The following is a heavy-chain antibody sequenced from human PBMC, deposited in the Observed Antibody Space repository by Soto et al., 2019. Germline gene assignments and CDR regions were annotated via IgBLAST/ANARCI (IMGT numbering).Heavy chain of an antibody. CDR3: ARSFGWYAIDY. CDR1: GGPISSGYF. V-gene: IGHV4-4*02. D-gene: IGHD6-19*01. CDR2: ISHSGTV. Sequence: QVLLQESGPGLVQPSGTLSLSCAVSGGPISSGYFWGWVRQPPGKGLEWLGDISHSGTVNYNPSLKXXVTISMDKSKSQFSLKLKSVTAADTAVYYCARSFGWYAIDYWGQGILVIVSS. J-gene: IGHJ4*02.